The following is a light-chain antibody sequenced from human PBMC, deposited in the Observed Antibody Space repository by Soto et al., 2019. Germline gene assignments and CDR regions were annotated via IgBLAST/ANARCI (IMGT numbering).Light chain of an antibody. CDR2: DAS. CDR3: QQRSNWPIT. CDR1: QSVGSY. V-gene: IGKV3-11*01. Sequence: IGLKQSPATLSLSPGERATLSCRASQSVGSYLAWYQRKPGQAPRLLIYDASNRATGIPARFSGSGSGTDFTLTISSLEPEDFAIYYCQQRSNWPITFGQGTRLEI. J-gene: IGKJ5*01.